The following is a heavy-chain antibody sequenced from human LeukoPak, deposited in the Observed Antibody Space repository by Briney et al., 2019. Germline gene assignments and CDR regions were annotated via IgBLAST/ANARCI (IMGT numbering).Heavy chain of an antibody. CDR3: ARCDSSGSFDY. V-gene: IGHV4-31*03. Sequence: SETLSLTCTVSAGSISSGGYYWSWIRQHPGKGLEWIGYIYYSGSTYYNPSLKSRVTISVDTPKNQFSLKLSSVTAADTAVYYCARCDSSGSFDYWGQGTLVTVSS. D-gene: IGHD3-22*01. CDR2: IYYSGST. J-gene: IGHJ4*02. CDR1: AGSISSGGYY.